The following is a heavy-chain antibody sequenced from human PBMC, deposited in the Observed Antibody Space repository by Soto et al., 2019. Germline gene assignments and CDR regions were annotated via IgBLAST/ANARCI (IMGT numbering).Heavy chain of an antibody. CDR3: ARDSYQQLAPIN. V-gene: IGHV1-69*13. D-gene: IGHD6-13*01. Sequence: SVKVSCKASGGTFSSYAISWVRQAPGQGLEWMGGIIPIFGTANYAQKFQGRVKITADESTSTAYMELSSLRSEDTAVYYCARDSYQQLAPINWGQGTLVTVSS. J-gene: IGHJ4*02. CDR1: GGTFSSYA. CDR2: IIPIFGTA.